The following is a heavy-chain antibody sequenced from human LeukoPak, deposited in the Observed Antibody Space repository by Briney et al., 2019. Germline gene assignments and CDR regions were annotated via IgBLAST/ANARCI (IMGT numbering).Heavy chain of an antibody. CDR3: TRGQWLDVWDF. D-gene: IGHD6-19*01. CDR1: GTSMSNSY. V-gene: IGHV4-4*07. J-gene: IGHJ4*02. CDR2: IQVRGST. Sequence: PSETLSLTCTVSGTSMSNSYWSWIRQPAGKGLEWIGHIQVRGSTIYNPSLGSRVTMSLDTPKNQFSLKLNSVTAADTAVYYCTRGQWLDVWDFWGQGTLVTVSS.